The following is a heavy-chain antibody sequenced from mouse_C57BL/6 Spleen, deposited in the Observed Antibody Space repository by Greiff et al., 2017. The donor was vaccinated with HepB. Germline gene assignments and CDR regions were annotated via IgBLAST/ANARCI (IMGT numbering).Heavy chain of an antibody. Sequence: EVKVEESGGGLVQPGGSMKLSCAASGFTFSDAWMDWVRQSPEKGLEWVAEIRNKANNHATYYAASVKGRFTISRDDSKSSVYLQMNSLRAEDTGIYYCTVLRTPYAMDYWGQGTSVTVSS. CDR1: GFTFSDAW. D-gene: IGHD1-1*01. V-gene: IGHV6-6*01. J-gene: IGHJ4*01. CDR3: TVLRTPYAMDY. CDR2: IRNKANNHAT.